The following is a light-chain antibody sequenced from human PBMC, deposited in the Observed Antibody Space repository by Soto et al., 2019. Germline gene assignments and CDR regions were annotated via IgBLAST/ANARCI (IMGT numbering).Light chain of an antibody. J-gene: IGKJ1*01. CDR1: QSVSSY. V-gene: IGKV3-11*01. CDR2: DAS. Sequence: EIVLTQSPATLSLSPGERATLSCRASQSVSSYLAWYQQKPGQAPRLLIYDASNRATGIPARFSGSGSGTDFTLTISSLEPEDFAVYYCPRRSNWPPWTFGQGTKVDIK. CDR3: PRRSNWPPWT.